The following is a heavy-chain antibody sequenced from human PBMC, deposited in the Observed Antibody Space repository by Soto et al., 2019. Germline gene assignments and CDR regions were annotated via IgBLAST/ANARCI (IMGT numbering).Heavy chain of an antibody. J-gene: IGHJ4*02. CDR1: GFTFSGYT. Sequence: QVQLVESGGSVVQPGRSLRLSCVATGFTFSGYTVHWVRQAPGKGLEWVTLISYNGGKRYYADSVKGRFSISRDNSKDTVYLQMDSLKTEDTGLYYCARDNIGYGPAFDYWGQGTLVTVSS. CDR2: ISYNGGKR. D-gene: IGHD5-12*01. V-gene: IGHV3-30-3*01. CDR3: ARDNIGYGPAFDY.